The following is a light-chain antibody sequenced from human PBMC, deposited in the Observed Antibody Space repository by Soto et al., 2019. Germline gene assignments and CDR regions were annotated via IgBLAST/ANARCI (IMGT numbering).Light chain of an antibody. J-gene: IGKJ1*01. CDR1: QSISNN. CDR2: RTS. V-gene: IGKV3-15*01. CDR3: QQYNNWLAWT. Sequence: ETVMTQSPATLSVSPGERATLSCRASQSISNNLAWYQQKPGQAPRLIMYRTSSRATGIPARFSGSGSGTEFTLTISSLQSEDFAVYYCQQYNNWLAWTFGQGTKVDI.